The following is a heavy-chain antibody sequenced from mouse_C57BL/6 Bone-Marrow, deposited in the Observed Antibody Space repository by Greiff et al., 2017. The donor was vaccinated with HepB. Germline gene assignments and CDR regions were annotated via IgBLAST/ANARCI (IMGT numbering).Heavy chain of an antibody. Sequence: VQLKESGPGMVKPSQSLSLTCTVTGYSITSGYDWHWIRHFPGNKLEWMGYISYSGSTNYNPSLKSRISITHDTSKNHFFLKLNSVTTEDTATYYCAREAYEGAMDYWGQGTSVTVSS. J-gene: IGHJ4*01. CDR2: ISYSGST. V-gene: IGHV3-1*01. D-gene: IGHD6-5*01. CDR3: AREAYEGAMDY. CDR1: GYSITSGYD.